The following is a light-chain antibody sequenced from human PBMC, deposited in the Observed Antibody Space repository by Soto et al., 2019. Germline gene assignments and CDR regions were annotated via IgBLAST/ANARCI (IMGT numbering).Light chain of an antibody. CDR1: QSISSF. V-gene: IGKV1-39*01. J-gene: IGKJ1*01. CDR2: AAS. CDR3: QQSYSSPPA. Sequence: DIQMTQSPSSLSASVGDRVTITCRASQSISSFLNWYQQKPGKAPKLLIYAASSLQSGVPSRFSGSGSGTDFTLAISSMQPEXXXSYYCQQSYSSPPAFGQGTKVEIK.